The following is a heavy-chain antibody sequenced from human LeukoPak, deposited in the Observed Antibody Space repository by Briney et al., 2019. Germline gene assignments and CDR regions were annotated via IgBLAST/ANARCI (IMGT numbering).Heavy chain of an antibody. CDR1: GGSISSYY. D-gene: IGHD5-12*01. J-gene: IGHJ6*02. Sequence: SETLSLTCTVSGGSISSYYWSWIRQPPGKGLEWIGYIYYSGSTNYNPSLKSRVTISVDTSKNQFSLKLSSVTAADTAVYYCARVGNSGYVPPSYYYYGMDVWGQGTTVTVSS. V-gene: IGHV4-59*01. CDR2: IYYSGST. CDR3: ARVGNSGYVPPSYYYYGMDV.